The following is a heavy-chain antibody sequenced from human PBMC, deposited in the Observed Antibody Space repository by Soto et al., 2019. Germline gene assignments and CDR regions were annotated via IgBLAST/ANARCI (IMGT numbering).Heavy chain of an antibody. V-gene: IGHV4-34*01. J-gene: IGHJ6*02. CDR3: ASKVRGAPHYYGMDV. Sequence: PSETLSLTCAVYGGSFSGYYWSWIRQPPGKGLEWIGEINHSGSTNYNPSLKSRVTISVDTSKNQFSLKLSSVTAADTAVYYCASKVRGAPHYYGMDVWGQGTTVTVSS. CDR1: GGSFSGYY. CDR2: INHSGST. D-gene: IGHD3-10*01.